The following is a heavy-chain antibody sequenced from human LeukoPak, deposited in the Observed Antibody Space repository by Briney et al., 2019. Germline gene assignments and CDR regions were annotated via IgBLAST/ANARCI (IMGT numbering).Heavy chain of an antibody. J-gene: IGHJ4*02. V-gene: IGHV4-31*03. CDR1: GGSISSGGYY. Sequence: PSQTLSLTCTVSGGSISSGGYYWSWIRQHPGKGLEWIGYIYYSGSTYYNPSLKSRVTISVDTSKNQFSLKLSSVTAADTAVYYCARRRLRPSIIIDYWGQGTLVTVSS. CDR3: ARRRLRPSIIIDY. CDR2: IYYSGST. D-gene: IGHD4-17*01.